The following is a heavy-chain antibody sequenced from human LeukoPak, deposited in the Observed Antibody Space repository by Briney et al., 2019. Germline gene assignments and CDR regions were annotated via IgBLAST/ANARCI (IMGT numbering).Heavy chain of an antibody. CDR2: INHSGST. V-gene: IGHV4-34*01. CDR1: GGSFSGYY. J-gene: IGHJ4*02. CDR3: ASLWRSRSGSPFDY. Sequence: SETLSLTCAVYGGSFSGYYWSWIRQPPGKGLEWIGEINHSGSTNYNPSLKSRVTISVDTYKNQFSLELSSVTAADTAVYYCASLWRSRSGSPFDYWGQGTLVTVSS. D-gene: IGHD6-6*01.